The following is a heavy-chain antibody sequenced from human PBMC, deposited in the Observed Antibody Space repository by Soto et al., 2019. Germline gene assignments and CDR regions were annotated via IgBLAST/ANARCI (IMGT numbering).Heavy chain of an antibody. CDR2: INPGNGNT. CDR3: ARGGHFDSSNYLAY. J-gene: IGHJ4*02. D-gene: IGHD3-22*01. V-gene: IGHV1-3*01. Sequence: ASVKVSCKASGYTFTSYGINWVRQAPGRGLEWMGWINPGNGNTKYSQQFQGRVIIDRDTSASTAYMELSSLRSEDTAVYYCARGGHFDSSNYLAYWGLGPLVTVYS. CDR1: GYTFTSYG.